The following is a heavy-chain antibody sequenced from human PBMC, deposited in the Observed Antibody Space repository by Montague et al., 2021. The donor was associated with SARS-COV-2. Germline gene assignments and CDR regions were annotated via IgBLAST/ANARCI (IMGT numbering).Heavy chain of an antibody. CDR2: ISSSSSYI. J-gene: IGHJ4*02. D-gene: IGHD3-22*01. CDR1: GFTFSSYS. V-gene: IGHV3-21*01. Sequence: SRRLSLSASGFTFSSYSMNWVRQAPGKGLEWVSSISSSSSYIYYADSVKGRFTISRDNAKNSLYLQMNSLRAEDTAVYYCARDPRAAWYYYDSSGYPRGDYWGQGPLVTVSS. CDR3: ARDPRAAWYYYDSSGYPRGDY.